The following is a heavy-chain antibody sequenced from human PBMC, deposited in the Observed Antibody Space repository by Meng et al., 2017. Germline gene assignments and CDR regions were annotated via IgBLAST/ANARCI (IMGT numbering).Heavy chain of an antibody. CDR1: GFTFSSYG. D-gene: IGHD2-15*01. CDR2: IWYDGSNK. Sequence: GESLKISCAASGFTFSSYGMHRVRQAPGKGLEWVAVIWYDGSNKYYADSVKGRFTISRDNSKNTLYLQMNSLRAEDTAVYYCARERRAANNWFDPWGQGTLVTVSS. CDR3: ARERRAANNWFDP. V-gene: IGHV3-33*01. J-gene: IGHJ5*02.